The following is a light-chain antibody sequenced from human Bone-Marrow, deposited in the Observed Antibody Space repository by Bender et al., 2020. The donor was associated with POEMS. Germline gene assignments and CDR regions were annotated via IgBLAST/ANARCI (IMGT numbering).Light chain of an antibody. J-gene: IGLJ1*01. V-gene: IGLV2-23*02. CDR1: DTDLGPHSV. CDR2: GDT. CDR3: SSYDATTTLFL. Sequence: QSALTQPASVSGSPGQAITVSCTGGDTDLGPHSVVSWYQQHPGRVPKLVIFGDTKRPSGVSDRFSASKSGRSASLTISGLRAEDEADYYCSSYDATTTLFLFGSGTKVSVL.